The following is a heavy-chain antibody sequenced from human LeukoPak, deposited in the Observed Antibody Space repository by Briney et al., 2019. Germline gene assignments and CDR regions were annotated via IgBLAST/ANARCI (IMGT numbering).Heavy chain of an antibody. CDR2: IYYSGST. CDR1: GGSISSYD. D-gene: IGHD2-2*01. V-gene: IGHV4-59*01. CDR3: ACSPANWFDP. Sequence: SETPSLTCTVSGGSISSYDWSWIRQPPGKGLEWIGYIYYSGSTNYNPSLKSRVTISVDTSKNHFSLKLSSVTAAHTAVYYCACSPANWFDPWGQGTLVTVSS. J-gene: IGHJ5*02.